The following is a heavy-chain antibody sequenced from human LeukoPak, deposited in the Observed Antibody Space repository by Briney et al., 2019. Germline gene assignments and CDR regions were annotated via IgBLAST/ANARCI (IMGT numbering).Heavy chain of an antibody. V-gene: IGHV4-39*07. CDR1: GGSISSSSYY. D-gene: IGHD3-9*01. CDR3: ARDRPGDILTGYHDAFDI. Sequence: PSETLSLTCTVSGGSISSSSYYWGWIRQPPGKGLEWIGSIYYSGSTNYNPSLKSRVTISVDTSKNQFSLKLSSVTAADTAVYYCARDRPGDILTGYHDAFDIWGQGTMVTVSS. CDR2: IYYSGST. J-gene: IGHJ3*02.